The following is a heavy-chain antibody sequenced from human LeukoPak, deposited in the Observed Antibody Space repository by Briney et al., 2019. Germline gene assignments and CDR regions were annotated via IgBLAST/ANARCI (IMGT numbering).Heavy chain of an antibody. CDR3: AKDGSWSCTD. CDR1: RFTFSNYW. D-gene: IGHD2-8*02. Sequence: GGSLRLSCAASRFTFSNYWMSWVRQGPGKGLEWVAYIAHHGNNKYYADSVKGRFTISRDNSKGSLYLQMNSLRADDTAVYYCAKDGSWSCTDWGQGTLVRVSS. J-gene: IGHJ4*02. V-gene: IGHV3-30*02. CDR2: IAHHGNNK.